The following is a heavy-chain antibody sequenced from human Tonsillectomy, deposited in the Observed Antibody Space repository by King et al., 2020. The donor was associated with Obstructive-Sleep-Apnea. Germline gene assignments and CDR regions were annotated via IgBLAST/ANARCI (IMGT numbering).Heavy chain of an antibody. CDR3: ARGGRITIFGVARYYYYGMDV. J-gene: IGHJ6*02. D-gene: IGHD3-3*01. CDR2: INHSGST. Sequence: VQLPQWGAGLLKPSETLSLTCAVYGGSFSGYYWSWIRQPPGKGLEWIGEINHSGSTNYNPSLKSRVTISVDTSKNQFSLKLSSVTAADTAVYYCARGGRITIFGVARYYYYGMDVWGQGTTVTVSS. V-gene: IGHV4-34*01. CDR1: GGSFSGYY.